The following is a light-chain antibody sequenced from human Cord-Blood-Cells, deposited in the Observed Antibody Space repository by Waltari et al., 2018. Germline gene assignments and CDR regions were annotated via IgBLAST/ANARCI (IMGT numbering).Light chain of an antibody. V-gene: IGLV2-11*01. CDR2: EVS. Sequence: QSALTHTSSVSASPGQSVTTSGTGTSSHVGGDNYVSWYQQDPGKAPKLMIYEVSRRPSGVPNRFSGSKAGNTASLTISGLQAEDEADYYCCSYAGSYDCVFGGGTKLTVL. J-gene: IGLJ3*02. CDR3: CSYAGSYDCV. CDR1: SSHVGGDNY.